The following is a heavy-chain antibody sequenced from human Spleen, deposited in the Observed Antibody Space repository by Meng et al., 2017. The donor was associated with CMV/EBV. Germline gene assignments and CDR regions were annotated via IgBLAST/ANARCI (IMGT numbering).Heavy chain of an antibody. Sequence: ASVKVSCKASGYTFTSYGISWVRQAPGQGLEWMGWIHPHRGDTNYAQQFQGRATLTRDTSINTGYMELTRLTSDDTAVYYCARDNNWGPDYWGQGTLVTVSS. CDR3: ARDNNWGPDY. J-gene: IGHJ4*02. CDR1: GYTFTSYG. CDR2: IHPHRGDT. D-gene: IGHD7-27*01. V-gene: IGHV1-2*02.